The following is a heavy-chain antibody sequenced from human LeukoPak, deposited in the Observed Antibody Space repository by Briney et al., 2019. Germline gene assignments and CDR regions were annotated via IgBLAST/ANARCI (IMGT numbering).Heavy chain of an antibody. J-gene: IGHJ4*02. V-gene: IGHV3-23*01. CDR2: ISGSGGST. CDR1: GLPIADFA. D-gene: IGHD6-6*01. CDR3: AKGTAYTSSSGTLLDY. Sequence: GGSLRLSCVASGLPIADFAMNWVRQAPGKGLEWVSAISGSGGSTYYADSVKGRFTISRDNSKNTLYLQMNSLRAEDTALYYCAKGTAYTSSSGTLLDYWGQGTLVTVSS.